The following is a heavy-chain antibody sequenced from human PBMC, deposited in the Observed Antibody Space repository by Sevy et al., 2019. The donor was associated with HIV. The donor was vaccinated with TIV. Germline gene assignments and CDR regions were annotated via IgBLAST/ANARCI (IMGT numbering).Heavy chain of an antibody. D-gene: IGHD2-2*03. CDR3: ARVGLGIVVVPAAIGAGGPNWFDP. J-gene: IGHJ5*02. CDR1: GGSFSGYY. V-gene: IGHV4-34*01. Sequence: SETLSLTCAVYGGSFSGYYWSWIHQPPGKGLEWIGEINHSGSTNYNPSLKSRVTISVDTSKNQFSLKLSSVTAADTAVYYCARVGLGIVVVPAAIGAGGPNWFDPWGQGTLVTVSS. CDR2: INHSGST.